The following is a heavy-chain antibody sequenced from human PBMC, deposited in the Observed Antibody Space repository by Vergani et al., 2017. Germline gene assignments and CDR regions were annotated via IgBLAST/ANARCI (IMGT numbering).Heavy chain of an antibody. CDR1: GFTFSSYG. J-gene: IGHJ6*02. CDR2: IWYDGSNK. V-gene: IGHV3-33*01. Sequence: QVQLVESGGGVVQPGRSLRLSCAASGFTFSSYGMHWVRQAPGKGLEWVAVIWYDGSNKYYADSVKGRFTISRDNSQNTLYLQMNSLRAEDTAVYYCARSGGGSGWYPYYYYGMDVWGQGTTVTVSS. CDR3: ARSGGGSGWYPYYYYGMDV. D-gene: IGHD6-19*01.